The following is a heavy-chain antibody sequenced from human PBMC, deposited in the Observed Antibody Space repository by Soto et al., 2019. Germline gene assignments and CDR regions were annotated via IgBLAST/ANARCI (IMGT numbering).Heavy chain of an antibody. J-gene: IGHJ6*02. CDR3: AKVLDVGFYYYGMDV. D-gene: IGHD1-1*01. Sequence: GGSLRLSCAASRFTFSNYAMNWVRQAPGKGLEWVSGISGSGGGTYYADSVKGRFTISRDNSKNTLYLQMNSLRAEDTAIYYCAKVLDVGFYYYGMDVWGQGTTVTVSS. V-gene: IGHV3-23*01. CDR1: RFTFSNYA. CDR2: ISGSGGGT.